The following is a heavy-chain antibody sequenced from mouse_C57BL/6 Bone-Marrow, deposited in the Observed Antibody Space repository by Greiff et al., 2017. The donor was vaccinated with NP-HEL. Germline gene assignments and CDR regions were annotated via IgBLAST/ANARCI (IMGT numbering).Heavy chain of an antibody. CDR1: GYTFTSYG. D-gene: IGHD1-1*01. CDR2: IYPRSGNT. Sequence: VQLQQSGAELARPGASVKLSCKASGYTFTSYGISWVKQRTGQGLEWIGEIYPRSGNTYYNEKFKGKATLTADKSSSNAYMELRSLTSEDSAVYFCARNYGSSPWFAYWGQGTLVTVSA. V-gene: IGHV1-81*01. CDR3: ARNYGSSPWFAY. J-gene: IGHJ3*01.